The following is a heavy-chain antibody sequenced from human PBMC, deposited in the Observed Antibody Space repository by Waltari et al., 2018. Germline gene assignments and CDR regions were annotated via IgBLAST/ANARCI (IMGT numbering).Heavy chain of an antibody. V-gene: IGHV4-4*08. D-gene: IGHD3-3*01. J-gene: IGHJ4*02. CDR1: GDSMTKSY. CDR3: ARAVFRGLFGVVPHFED. Sequence: QVQLQESGPGLVKPSETLSLICSVSGDSMTKSYWSWIRQAPGKGLQYIVYITPSGNTNYNPSLTGHVIFSLDTAKGHFALDLTSVTAAETALYCGARAVFRGLFGVVPHFEDWGQGALVTVSS. CDR2: ITPSGNT.